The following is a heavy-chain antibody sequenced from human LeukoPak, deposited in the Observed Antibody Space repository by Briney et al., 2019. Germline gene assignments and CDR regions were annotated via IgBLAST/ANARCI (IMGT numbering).Heavy chain of an antibody. V-gene: IGHV3-23*01. J-gene: IGHJ4*02. D-gene: IGHD1-26*01. CDR2: ISGSGGNT. CDR1: GFTFSSYA. CDR3: AKSGGSYPYYFDY. Sequence: PGGSLRLSCAASGFTFSSYAMSWVRQAPGKGLEWVSAISGSGGNTYYADSVKGRFTISRDNSKNTLYLQMNSLRAEDTAVYYCAKSGGSYPYYFDYWGQGTLVTVSS.